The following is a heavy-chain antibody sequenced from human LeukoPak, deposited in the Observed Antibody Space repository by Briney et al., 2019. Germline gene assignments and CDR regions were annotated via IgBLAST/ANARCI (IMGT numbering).Heavy chain of an antibody. CDR1: GFTFSSYS. D-gene: IGHD3-22*01. Sequence: GGSLRLFCAASGFTFSSYSMNWVRQAPGKGLEWVSSISSSSSYTYYADSVKGRFTISRDNAKNSLYLQMNSLRAEDTAVYYCARDQYYYDSSGYYPWGQGTLVTVSS. CDR2: ISSSSSYT. CDR3: ARDQYYYDSSGYYP. V-gene: IGHV3-21*01. J-gene: IGHJ5*02.